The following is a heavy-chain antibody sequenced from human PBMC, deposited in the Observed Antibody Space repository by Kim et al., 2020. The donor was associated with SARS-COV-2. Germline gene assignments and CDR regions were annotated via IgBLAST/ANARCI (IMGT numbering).Heavy chain of an antibody. Sequence: GGSLRLSCAASKFTFSSSWMNWVRQAPGKGLEWVANIKQDGSEKYYVDSVKGRFTISRDNAKNSLYLQMNSLRPEDTAVYYCARIFVDASGAYYRPLDYWGQGTLVTVSS. V-gene: IGHV3-7*01. CDR3: ARIFVDASGAYYRPLDY. CDR1: KFTFSSSW. D-gene: IGHD3-10*01. CDR2: IKQDGSEK. J-gene: IGHJ4*02.